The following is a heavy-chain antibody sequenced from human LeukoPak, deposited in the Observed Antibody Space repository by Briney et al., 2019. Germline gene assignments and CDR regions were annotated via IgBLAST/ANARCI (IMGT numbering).Heavy chain of an antibody. D-gene: IGHD2-2*02. Sequence: ASVKVSCKASGYTFTSYYMHWVRQAPGEGLEWMGIINPSGGSTSYAQKFQGRVTMTRDTSTSTVYMELSSLRSEDTAVYYCARDPCSSTSCYTKVYRDAFDIWGQGTMVTVSS. CDR3: ARDPCSSTSCYTKVYRDAFDI. J-gene: IGHJ3*02. CDR1: GYTFTSYY. V-gene: IGHV1-46*01. CDR2: INPSGGST.